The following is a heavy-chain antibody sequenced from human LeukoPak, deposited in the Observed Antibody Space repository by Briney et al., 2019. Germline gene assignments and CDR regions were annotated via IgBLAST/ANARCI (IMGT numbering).Heavy chain of an antibody. CDR1: GGSISSYY. CDR3: ARDGAITMIDI. Sequence: SETLSFTCTVSGGSISSYYWSWIRQPPGKGLEWIGYIYYSGSTNYNPSLKSRVTISVDTSKNQFSLKLSSVTAADTAVYYCARDGAITMIDIWGQGTMVTVSS. V-gene: IGHV4-59*01. J-gene: IGHJ3*02. CDR2: IYYSGST. D-gene: IGHD3-22*01.